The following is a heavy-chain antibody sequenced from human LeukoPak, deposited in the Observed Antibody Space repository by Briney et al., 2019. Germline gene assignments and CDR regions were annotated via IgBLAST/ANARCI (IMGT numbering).Heavy chain of an antibody. D-gene: IGHD5-12*01. CDR1: GFTFSSYA. Sequence: GGSLRLSCAASGFTFSSYAMSWVRQAPGKGLEWASAISGSGGSTYYADSVKGRFTISREHSKNTLYLQMNSLRAEDTAVYYCAKVRGYSGYEPIDYWGQGTLVTVSS. CDR2: ISGSGGST. J-gene: IGHJ4*02. V-gene: IGHV3-23*01. CDR3: AKVRGYSGYEPIDY.